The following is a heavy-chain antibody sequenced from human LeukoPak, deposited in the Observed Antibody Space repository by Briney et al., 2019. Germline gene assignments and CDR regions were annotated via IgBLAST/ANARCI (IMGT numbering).Heavy chain of an antibody. J-gene: IGHJ4*02. D-gene: IGHD5-24*01. CDR3: TRPVYRDGYRLTDY. V-gene: IGHV3-73*01. Sequence: GGSLRLSCAASGFTFSGSAMHWVRQASGKGLEWVGRIRSKANSYATAYAASVKGRFTISRDDSKNTAYLQMNSLKTEDTAVYYCTRPVYRDGYRLTDYWGQGTLVTVSS. CDR1: GFTFSGSA. CDR2: IRSKANSYAT.